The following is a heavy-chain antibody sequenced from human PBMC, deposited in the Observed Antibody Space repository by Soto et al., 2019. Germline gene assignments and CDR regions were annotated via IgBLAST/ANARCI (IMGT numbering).Heavy chain of an antibody. J-gene: IGHJ4*02. CDR2: IYYSGST. CDR3: ARLGRVRDYDFLTGYYRRGYYFDY. Sequence: PSETLSLTCTVSGGSISSSSYYWGWIRQPPGKGLEWIGSIYYSGSTYYNPSLKSRVTISVDTSKNQFSLKLSSVTAADTAVYYCARLGRVRDYDFLTGYYRRGYYFDYWGKGTLVTVSS. CDR1: GGSISSSSYY. D-gene: IGHD3-9*01. V-gene: IGHV4-39*07.